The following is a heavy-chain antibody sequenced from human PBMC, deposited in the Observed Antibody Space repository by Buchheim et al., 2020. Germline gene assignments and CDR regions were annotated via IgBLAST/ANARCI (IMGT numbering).Heavy chain of an antibody. D-gene: IGHD3-3*01. Sequence: QVQLVQSGAEVKKPGASVKVSCKASGYTFTSYYMHWVRQAPGQGLEWMGIINPSGGSTSYAQKFQGRVTMTRDTSTSTVYMELSRLRSEDTAVYDCAREGRYYDFWSGKQYYYYYMDVWGKGTT. CDR1: GYTFTSYY. V-gene: IGHV1-46*01. J-gene: IGHJ6*03. CDR3: AREGRYYDFWSGKQYYYYYMDV. CDR2: INPSGGST.